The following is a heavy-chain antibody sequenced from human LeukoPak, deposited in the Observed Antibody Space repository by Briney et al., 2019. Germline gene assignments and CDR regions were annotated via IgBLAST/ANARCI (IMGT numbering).Heavy chain of an antibody. V-gene: IGHV3-11*01. CDR1: GFTFSNYY. D-gene: IGHD2-2*01. CDR2: ISSSGSTI. CDR3: ARVDGSSSTRGSDY. Sequence: GGSLRLSCAASGFTFSNYYMSRIRQAPGKGLEWVSYISSSGSTIYYADSVKGRFTVSRDNAKNSLYLQMNSLRAEDTAVYYCARVDGSSSTRGSDYWGQGTLVTVSS. J-gene: IGHJ4*02.